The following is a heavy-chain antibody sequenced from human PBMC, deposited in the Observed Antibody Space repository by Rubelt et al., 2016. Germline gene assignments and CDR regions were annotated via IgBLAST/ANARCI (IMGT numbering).Heavy chain of an antibody. CDR1: GFTFSSYW. J-gene: IGHJ4*01. CDR2: INSDGSST. V-gene: IGHV3-74*01. Sequence: CAASGFTFSSYWMHWVRQAPGKGLVWVSRINSDGSSTSYADSVKGRFTISRDNAKNSLDLQMNTLSAEDTAVYYCVRDVNWGRGTLVTVSS. CDR3: VRDVN.